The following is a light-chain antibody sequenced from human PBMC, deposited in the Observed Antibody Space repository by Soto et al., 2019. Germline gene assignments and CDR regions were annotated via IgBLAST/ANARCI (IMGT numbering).Light chain of an antibody. J-gene: IGKJ5*01. Sequence: EIVLTQSPATLSSSPGQRAPLSCRASQSISRYLAWYRQNPGQAPRLLIYDASNRATGIPARFSGRGSGTDFTLTISSLEPEDFAVYYCQQGSDWPTFGEGTRLEI. CDR2: DAS. CDR1: QSISRY. CDR3: QQGSDWPT. V-gene: IGKV3-11*01.